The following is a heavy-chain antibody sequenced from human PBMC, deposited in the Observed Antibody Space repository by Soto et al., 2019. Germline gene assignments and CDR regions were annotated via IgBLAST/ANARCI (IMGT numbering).Heavy chain of an antibody. CDR2: ISGSRSYI. Sequence: EVQVVESGGGLVKPGGSLRLSCAASGFTFSSYSMNWVRQAPGTGLEWVSCISGSRSYIYYADSVKGRFTISRVNAKNPLVPPRSGLRAQGTAVYTWASTDSGDFVRGAFEIWGQGTRVTVSS. CDR1: GFTFSSYS. J-gene: IGHJ3*02. V-gene: IGHV3-21*01. D-gene: IGHD4-17*01. CDR3: ASTDSGDFVRGAFEI.